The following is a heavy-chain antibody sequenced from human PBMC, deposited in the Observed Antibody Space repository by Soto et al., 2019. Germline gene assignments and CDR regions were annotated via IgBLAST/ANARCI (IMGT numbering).Heavy chain of an antibody. CDR2: INSDGSST. D-gene: IGHD6-13*01. CDR3: ARQGIAAAGTFDP. J-gene: IGHJ5*02. V-gene: IGHV3-74*01. CDR1: VFTFSTYW. Sequence: GGSLRPPCATSVFTFSTYWMHWDRQAPEQGLVWVSRINSDGSSTSYADSVKGRFTISRDNAKNTLYLQMNSLRDEGTAVYYCARQGIAAAGTFDPWGQGTLVTVSS.